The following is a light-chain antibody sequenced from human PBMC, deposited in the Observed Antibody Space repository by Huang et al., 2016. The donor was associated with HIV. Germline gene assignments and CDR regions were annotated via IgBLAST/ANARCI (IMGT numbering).Light chain of an antibody. Sequence: IVITQSPLSLPVTPGEPASISCRSSQSLLHSHGYNYLDWYVQKPGHAPHLLISLSSNRASGVPDRFSASGSVTDFTLKISRVQAEDVGVYFCMQALQTPRTFGQGTRLEIK. CDR2: LSS. CDR1: QSLLHSHGYNY. V-gene: IGKV2-28*01. J-gene: IGKJ5*01. CDR3: MQALQTPRT.